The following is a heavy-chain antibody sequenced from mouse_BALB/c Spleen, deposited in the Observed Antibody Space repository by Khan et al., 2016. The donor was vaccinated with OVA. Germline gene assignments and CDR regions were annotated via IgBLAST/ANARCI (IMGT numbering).Heavy chain of an antibody. D-gene: IGHD2-1*01. Sequence: EVQLQQSGAEFLKPGASVKLSCTPSGFNIKDTYIHWVKQRPEQGLEWIGRIDPANGDIKYDPKFQVKATMTADTSSNTAYLQLGSLTSEDTAVYYCAILYGNPFAYWGQGTLITVSA. CDR1: GFNIKDTY. CDR2: IDPANGDI. J-gene: IGHJ3*01. V-gene: IGHV14-3*02. CDR3: AILYGNPFAY.